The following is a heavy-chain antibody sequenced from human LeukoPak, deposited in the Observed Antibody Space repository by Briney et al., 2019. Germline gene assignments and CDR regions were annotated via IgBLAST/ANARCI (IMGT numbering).Heavy chain of an antibody. V-gene: IGHV3-23*01. CDR3: VKGVGSGSYYKLDY. D-gene: IGHD3-10*01. J-gene: IGHJ4*02. CDR2: ISGGGGGT. Sequence: PGGSLRLSCAASGFTFSSCAMSWVRQAPGKGLEWVSAISGGGGGTYNADSVKGRFTISRDNSKNTLYLQMNSLRADDTAVYYCVKGVGSGSYYKLDYWGQGTLVTVSS. CDR1: GFTFSSCA.